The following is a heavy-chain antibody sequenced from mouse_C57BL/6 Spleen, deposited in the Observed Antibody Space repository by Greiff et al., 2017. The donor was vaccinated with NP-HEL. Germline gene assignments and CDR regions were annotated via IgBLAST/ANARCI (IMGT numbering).Heavy chain of an antibody. D-gene: IGHD2-4*01. CDR2: IDPETGGT. V-gene: IGHV1-15*01. CDR1: GYTFTDYE. CDR3: TESTMITKRYFDV. J-gene: IGHJ1*03. Sequence: VQLQQSGAELVRPGASVTLSCKASGYTFTDYEMHWVKQTPVHGLEWIGAIDPETGGTAYNQKFKGKAILTADKSSSTAYMELRSLTSEDSAVYYCTESTMITKRYFDVWGTGTTVTVSS.